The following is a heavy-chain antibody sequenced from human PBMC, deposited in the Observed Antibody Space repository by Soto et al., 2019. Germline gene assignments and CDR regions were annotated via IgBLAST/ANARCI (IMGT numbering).Heavy chain of an antibody. CDR3: AKSREDIVVVPATYADYIDP. D-gene: IGHD2-2*01. CDR2: MNPNSGNT. Sequence: GASVKVSCTASGYTFTSYDINWVRQATGQGLEWMGWMNPNSGNTGYAQKFQGRVTMTRNISISTAYMELSSLRSEDTAVYYCAKSREDIVVVPATYADYIDPWGQGTPVTVSS. V-gene: IGHV1-8*01. J-gene: IGHJ5*02. CDR1: GYTFTSYD.